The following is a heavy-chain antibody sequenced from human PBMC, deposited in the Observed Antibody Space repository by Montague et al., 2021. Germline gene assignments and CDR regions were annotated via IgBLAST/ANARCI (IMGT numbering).Heavy chain of an antibody. Sequence: PALVKPTQTLTLTCTFSGFSRATSGVGVAWLRQPPGKALEWLALIFWDDDKRYGPPLKSRLTITKDTTKNQVVLTLTNMDPVDTATYFCAPKIAAHKAHDGFSVWGQGTVVTVSA. D-gene: IGHD6-13*01. CDR3: APKIAAHKAHDGFSV. V-gene: IGHV2-5*05. J-gene: IGHJ3*01. CDR1: GFSRATSGVG. CDR2: IFWDDDK.